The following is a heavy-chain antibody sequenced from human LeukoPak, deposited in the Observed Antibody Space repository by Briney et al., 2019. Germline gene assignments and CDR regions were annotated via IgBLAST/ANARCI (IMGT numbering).Heavy chain of an antibody. Sequence: ASVEVSCQASGYTFRGYYMHWVRQAPGQGLEWMGWINPNSGGTNYAQKFQGRVTMTRDTSISTASMELSRLTPDDTAVYYCARGGVGATTYWGQGTLVTVSS. CDR2: INPNSGGT. CDR3: ARGGVGATTY. D-gene: IGHD1-26*01. J-gene: IGHJ4*02. V-gene: IGHV1-2*02. CDR1: GYTFRGYY.